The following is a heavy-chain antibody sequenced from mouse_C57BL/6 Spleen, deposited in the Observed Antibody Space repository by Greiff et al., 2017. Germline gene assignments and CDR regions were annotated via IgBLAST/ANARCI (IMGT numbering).Heavy chain of an antibody. D-gene: IGHD1-1*01. CDR1: GFNIKDYY. Sequence: EVQLQQSGAELVRPGASVKLSCTASGFNIKDYYMHWVKQRPEQGLEWIGRIDPEDGDTEYAPKFQGKATMTADTSSNTAYLQLSSLTSEDTAVYYCTTYGSSPYAMDYWGQGTSVTVSS. J-gene: IGHJ4*01. V-gene: IGHV14-1*01. CDR2: IDPEDGDT. CDR3: TTYGSSPYAMDY.